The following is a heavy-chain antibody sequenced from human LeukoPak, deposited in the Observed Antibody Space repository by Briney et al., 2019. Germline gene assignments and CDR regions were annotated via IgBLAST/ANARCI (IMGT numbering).Heavy chain of an antibody. CDR1: GYTFTSYA. Sequence: ASVKVSCKASGYTFTSYAMNWVRQAPGQGLEWMGWINTNTGNPTYAQGFTGRFVFSLDTSVSTAYLQISSLKAEDTAVYYCALTMPAWELQIDAFDIWGQGTMVTVSS. CDR3: ALTMPAWELQIDAFDI. D-gene: IGHD1-26*01. CDR2: INTNTGNP. J-gene: IGHJ3*02. V-gene: IGHV7-4-1*02.